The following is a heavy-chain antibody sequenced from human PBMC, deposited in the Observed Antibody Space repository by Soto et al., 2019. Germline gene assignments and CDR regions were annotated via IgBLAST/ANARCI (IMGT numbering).Heavy chain of an antibody. D-gene: IGHD5-18*01. CDR3: AREQDTAMVYYYYYGMDV. CDR2: IWYDGSNK. Sequence: GGSLRLSCAASGFTFSSYGMHWVRQAPGKGLEWVAVIWYDGSNKYYADSVKGRFTISRDNSKNTLYLQMNSLRAEGTAVYYCAREQDTAMVYYYYYGMDVWGQGTTVTVSS. CDR1: GFTFSSYG. V-gene: IGHV3-33*01. J-gene: IGHJ6*02.